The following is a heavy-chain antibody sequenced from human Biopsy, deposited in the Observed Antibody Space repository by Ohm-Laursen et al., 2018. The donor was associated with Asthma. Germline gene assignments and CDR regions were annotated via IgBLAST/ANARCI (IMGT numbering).Heavy chain of an antibody. V-gene: IGHV4-59*03. D-gene: IGHD6-6*01. CDR3: AVYSSGGFDY. CDR1: GDSIRRDY. CDR2: IYYSGST. Sequence: GTLSLTCTVSGDSIRRDYWSWIRQPPGRGLEWVGYIYYSGSTNYNPSLKSRTTISVDASKNQFSLKLNSVTAADTAIYYCAVYSSGGFDYWGQGTLVTVSS. J-gene: IGHJ4*02.